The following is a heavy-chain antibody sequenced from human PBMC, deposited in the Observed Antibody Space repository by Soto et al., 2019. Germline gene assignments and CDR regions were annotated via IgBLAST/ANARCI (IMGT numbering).Heavy chain of an antibody. CDR3: AKERHIVATMRYTMDV. D-gene: IGHD5-12*01. Sequence: QVQLVESGGGVVQPGRSLRLSCAASGFTFSAYGMHWVRQAPGKGLEWVAVISYDGSNKYYSDSVKGRFTISRDNSKNTVDVQMNSLRAEDTAVYYCAKERHIVATMRYTMDVWGQGTTVTVSS. J-gene: IGHJ6*02. CDR1: GFTFSAYG. V-gene: IGHV3-30*18. CDR2: ISYDGSNK.